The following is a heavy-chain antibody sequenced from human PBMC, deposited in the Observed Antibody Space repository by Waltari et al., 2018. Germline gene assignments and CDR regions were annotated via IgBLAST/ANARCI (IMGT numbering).Heavy chain of an antibody. CDR2: IYPYNGNT. J-gene: IGHJ4*02. Sequence: QLVQSGAEVKKPGASVKVCSKASGYIFSNYGITWVRKAPGQGLEWMGWIYPYNGNTKYEQNFQGRVTMTTDTSTTTAYMEIRSLRSDDTAIYYCARDDVDSSNFGGFWGQGTLVTVSS. V-gene: IGHV1-18*01. CDR3: ARDDVDSSNFGGF. D-gene: IGHD6-13*01. CDR1: GYIFSNYG.